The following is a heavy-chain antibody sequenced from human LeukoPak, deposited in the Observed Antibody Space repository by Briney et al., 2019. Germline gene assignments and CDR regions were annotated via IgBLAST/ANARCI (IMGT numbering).Heavy chain of an antibody. CDR3: TADFSHSSAWSFDY. Sequence: GSLRLSCAASGFTFSDYEMNWVRQAPGKGLEWVGRIRTSSEGEPTDYPGPVKGRFTISRDRSKDTVYLQMNSLKTEDTAVYYCTADFSHSSAWSFDYWAGEPWSPSPQ. CDR1: GFTFSDYE. J-gene: IGHJ4*02. D-gene: IGHD3-22*01. CDR2: IRTSSEGEPT. V-gene: IGHV3-15*01.